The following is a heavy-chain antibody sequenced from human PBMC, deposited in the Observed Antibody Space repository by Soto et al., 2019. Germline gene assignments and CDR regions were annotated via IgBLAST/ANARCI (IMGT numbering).Heavy chain of an antibody. J-gene: IGHJ3*02. CDR3: ARRYGSAFDI. V-gene: IGHV4-59*11. Sequence: SETLSLTCTVSGGSISSHYWSWIRQPPGKGLEWIGYIYYSGSTNYNPSLKSRVTISVDTSKNQFSLKLSSVTAADTAVYYCARRYGSAFDIWGQGTMVS. D-gene: IGHD3-10*01. CDR2: IYYSGST. CDR1: GGSISSHY.